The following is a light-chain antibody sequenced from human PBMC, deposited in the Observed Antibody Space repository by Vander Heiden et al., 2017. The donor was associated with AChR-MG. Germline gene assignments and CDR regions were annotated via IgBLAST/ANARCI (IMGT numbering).Light chain of an antibody. CDR2: DAS. J-gene: IGKJ5*01. V-gene: IGKV3-11*01. Sequence: EIVLTPSPATLSLSPGERATISCRASQSVSSYVAWYQQKPGQAPRLLIYDASNRATGIPARFSGSGAGTDFTITISSLEPEDFAVYYCQQRSNWRTFGQGTRLEIK. CDR1: QSVSSY. CDR3: QQRSNWRT.